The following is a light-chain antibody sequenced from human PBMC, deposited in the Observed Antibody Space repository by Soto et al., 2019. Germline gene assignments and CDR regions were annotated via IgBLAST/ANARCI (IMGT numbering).Light chain of an antibody. CDR2: KAS. Sequence: DIQMTQSPSTLSASVGDRVTLTCRASQSISSWLAWYQQKPGKAPKLLLYKASTLASGVPSNFSGSGSGTEFSLTISSLQPEDFATYYCQQYNASPWTFGQGTKVDVK. V-gene: IGKV1-5*03. J-gene: IGKJ1*01. CDR1: QSISSW. CDR3: QQYNASPWT.